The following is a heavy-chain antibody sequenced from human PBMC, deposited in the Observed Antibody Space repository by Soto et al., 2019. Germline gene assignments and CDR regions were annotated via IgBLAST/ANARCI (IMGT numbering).Heavy chain of an antibody. D-gene: IGHD1-26*01. CDR2: ISYDGSNK. V-gene: IGHV3-30-3*01. Sequence: QVQLVESGGGVVQPGRSLRLSCAASGFTFSSYAMHWVRQAPGKGLEWVAVISYDGSNKYYADSVKGRFTISRDNSKNXPYLQMNSLRAEDTAVYYCASPAIVGATTPTAGFDYWGQGTLVTVSS. J-gene: IGHJ4*02. CDR1: GFTFSSYA. CDR3: ASPAIVGATTPTAGFDY.